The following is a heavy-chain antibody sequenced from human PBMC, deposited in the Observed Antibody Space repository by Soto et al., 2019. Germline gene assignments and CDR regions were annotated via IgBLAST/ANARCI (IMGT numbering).Heavy chain of an antibody. CDR1: GGSISSGGYS. D-gene: IGHD2-15*01. CDR2: IYHSGST. J-gene: IGHJ4*02. V-gene: IGHV4-30-2*01. CDR3: ARRYCSGGSCYPDY. Sequence: QLQLQESGSGLVKPSQTLSLTCAVSGGSISSGGYSWSWIRQPPGKGLEWIGYIYHSGSTYYNPSLKSRVTISVDRSKNQFSLKLSSVTAADTAVYYWARRYCSGGSCYPDYWGQGTLVTVSS.